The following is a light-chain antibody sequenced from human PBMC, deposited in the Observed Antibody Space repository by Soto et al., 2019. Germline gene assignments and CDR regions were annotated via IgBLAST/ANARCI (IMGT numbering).Light chain of an antibody. Sequence: DIQMTQSPSSVSASVGDRVTITCRASQGITNRLAWYQQKPGKAPKLLIYEASSLKSGVPSRISGSGSGTDFTLTISSLQPEDFATYYCQQANSFPITFGQGTRLEIK. CDR2: EAS. CDR3: QQANSFPIT. V-gene: IGKV1D-12*01. CDR1: QGITNR. J-gene: IGKJ5*01.